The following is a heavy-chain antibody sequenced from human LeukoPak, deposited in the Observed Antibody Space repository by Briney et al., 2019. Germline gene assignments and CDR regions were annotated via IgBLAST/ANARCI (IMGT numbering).Heavy chain of an antibody. J-gene: IGHJ4*02. CDR1: GGSISSYY. V-gene: IGHV4-59*01. D-gene: IGHD6-6*01. Sequence: PSETLSLTCTVSGGSISSYYWSWIRQPPGKGLEWIGYIYYSGSTNYNPSLKSRVTISVDTSKNQFSLKLSSVTAADTAVYYCARDIEQLGLDYWGRGTLVTVSS. CDR2: IYYSGST. CDR3: ARDIEQLGLDY.